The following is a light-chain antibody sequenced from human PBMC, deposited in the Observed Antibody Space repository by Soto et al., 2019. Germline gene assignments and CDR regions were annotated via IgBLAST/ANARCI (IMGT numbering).Light chain of an antibody. CDR2: QAS. J-gene: IGKJ5*01. CDR1: QRIINW. V-gene: IGKV1-5*03. Sequence: DIQMTQSPSTLSASVGDRVTITCRASQRIINWLAWYQQNPGKAPRFLIHQASVLETGVPSRFSGSGSETEFALTISSLQPDDFGVYYCQHYLNFPITFGQGTRLDIK. CDR3: QHYLNFPIT.